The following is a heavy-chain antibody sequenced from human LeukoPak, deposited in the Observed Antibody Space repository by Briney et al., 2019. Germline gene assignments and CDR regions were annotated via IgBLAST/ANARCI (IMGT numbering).Heavy chain of an antibody. CDR2: ISETGGTI. V-gene: IGHV3-23*01. J-gene: IGHJ4*02. D-gene: IGHD5-24*01. CDR1: GFTFGNYA. Sequence: GGSLRLSCAPSGFTFGNYAMSWVRQAPGKGLEWVSAISETGGTIHYADSVRGRFTISRDNSKNTLYLQMNSLRAEDTAVYYCAREMTIITYSFDSWGQGALVTVSS. CDR3: AREMTIITYSFDS.